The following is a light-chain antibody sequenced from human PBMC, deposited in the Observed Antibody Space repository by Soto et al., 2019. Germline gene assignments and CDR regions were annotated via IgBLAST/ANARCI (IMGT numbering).Light chain of an antibody. J-gene: IGLJ2*01. CDR2: GNS. CDR3: QSYDSSLSGWV. V-gene: IGLV1-40*01. CDR1: NSNIGAGYA. Sequence: QSVLTQPPSVSGAPGQRVTISCTGSNSNIGAGYAVHWYQQLPGTAPKLLIYGNSNRPSGVPDRFSGSKSGTSVSLAITGLQAEDEADYYCQSYDSSLSGWVFGGGTQLTVL.